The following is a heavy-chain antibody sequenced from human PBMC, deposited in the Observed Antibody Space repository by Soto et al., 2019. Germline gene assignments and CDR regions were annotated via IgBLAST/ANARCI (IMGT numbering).Heavy chain of an antibody. V-gene: IGHV4-4*02. J-gene: IGHJ4*02. D-gene: IGHD1-1*01. CDR1: GASITSSNW. CDR2: MYASGST. Sequence: PSETLSLTCAVSGASITSSNWWSWVRQPPGKGLEWIGEMYASGSTSYNPSLKSRLTISVDKSKNQLSLNLDSVTAADTAVYYCARRYGYSFDYWGQGTLVTVSS. CDR3: ARRYGYSFDY.